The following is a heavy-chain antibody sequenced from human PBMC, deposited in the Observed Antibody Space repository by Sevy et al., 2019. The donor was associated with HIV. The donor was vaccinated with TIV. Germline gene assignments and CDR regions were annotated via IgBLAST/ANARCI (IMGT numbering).Heavy chain of an antibody. D-gene: IGHD2-2*01. CDR3: AKDQYCSSTSCYYPVEVYYYYGMDV. CDR2: ISYDGSNK. Sequence: GGSLRLSCAASGFTFSSYGMHWVRQAPGKGLEWVAVISYDGSNKYYADSVKGRFTISRDNSKNTLYLQMNSLRAEDTAVYYCAKDQYCSSTSCYYPVEVYYYYGMDVWGQGTTVTVSS. CDR1: GFTFSSYG. J-gene: IGHJ6*02. V-gene: IGHV3-30*18.